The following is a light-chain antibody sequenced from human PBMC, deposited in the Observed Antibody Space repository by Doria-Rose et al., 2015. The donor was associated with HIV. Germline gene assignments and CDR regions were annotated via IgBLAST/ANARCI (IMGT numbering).Light chain of an antibody. CDR3: QQTYSAPLT. CDR1: QRLSTY. J-gene: IGKJ3*01. Sequence: GDSATIACRASQRLSTYLNWYQQKPGKAPKLLIYSASSLQSEVPPRFSGSGSGTDFTLTISSLHPEDFATYYCQQTYSAPLTFGPGTKVDIK. CDR2: SAS. V-gene: IGKV1-39*01.